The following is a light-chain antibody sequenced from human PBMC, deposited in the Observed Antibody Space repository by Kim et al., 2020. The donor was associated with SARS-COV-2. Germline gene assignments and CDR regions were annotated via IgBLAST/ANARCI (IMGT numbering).Light chain of an antibody. CDR1: QDIANH. CDR2: DAS. J-gene: IGKJ2*01. Sequence: DIQMTQSPSSLSAFVGDRVTIICQASQDIANHVNWYQHKPGKAPNLLIYDASRLVLGAPSRFSGTGFGTDFTFTIDSLQPEDVAAYYCQQSDNLPYTFGLGTKVDIK. CDR3: QQSDNLPYT. V-gene: IGKV1-33*01.